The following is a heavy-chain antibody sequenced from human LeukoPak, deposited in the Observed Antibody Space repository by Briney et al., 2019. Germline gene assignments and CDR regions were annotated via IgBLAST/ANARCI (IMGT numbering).Heavy chain of an antibody. D-gene: IGHD2-15*01. CDR1: GGSISSYY. V-gene: IGHV4-59*01. CDR3: ARNIVVVVAATDGWFDP. Sequence: SETLSLTCTVSGGSISSYYWSWIRQPPGKGLEWIGYIYYSGSTNYNPSLKSRVTISVDTSKNQFSLKLSSVTAADTAVYYCARNIVVVVAATDGWFDPWGQGTLVAVSS. J-gene: IGHJ5*02. CDR2: IYYSGST.